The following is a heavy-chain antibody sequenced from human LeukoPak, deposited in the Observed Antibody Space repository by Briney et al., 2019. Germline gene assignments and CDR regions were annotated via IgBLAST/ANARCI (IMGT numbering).Heavy chain of an antibody. CDR2: IYPGDSDT. CDR3: ASPHGGNPPDAFDI. CDR1: GYHFTRYW. J-gene: IGHJ3*02. V-gene: IGHV5-51*06. Sequence: GEPLEIPCKGSGYHFTRYWIGWAPQLPGKGLEWMRIIYPGDSDTRYRRSCQGQLPISPDKSISTADLQWSSLKASDTAMYYCASPHGGNPPDAFDIWGQGTMVTVSS. D-gene: IGHD4-23*01.